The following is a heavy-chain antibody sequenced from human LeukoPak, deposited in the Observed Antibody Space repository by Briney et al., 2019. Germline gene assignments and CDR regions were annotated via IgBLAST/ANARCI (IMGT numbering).Heavy chain of an antibody. CDR3: ARQSTVFGVLTPREFDY. CDR2: SCYSGRS. Sequence: SETLSLTCTVTSGFVSSYYWSWIRQPPGNGLKLIVYSCYSGRSYYNPSLKVRVAISVAASKHQFSLRLTSVTAADTAMYYCARQSTVFGVLTPREFDYWGQGSLVTVSS. D-gene: IGHD3-3*01. CDR1: SGFVSSYY. J-gene: IGHJ4*02. V-gene: IGHV4-59*08.